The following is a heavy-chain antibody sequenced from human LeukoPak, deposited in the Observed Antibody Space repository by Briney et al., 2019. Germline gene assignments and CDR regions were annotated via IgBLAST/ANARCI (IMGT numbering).Heavy chain of an antibody. V-gene: IGHV3-11*01. CDR3: TRSEYSSSSFDY. CDR1: GFTFSDYY. J-gene: IGHJ4*02. D-gene: IGHD6-6*01. CDR2: ISSSGSTI. Sequence: GGSLRLSCAASGFTFSDYYMSWIRQAPGKGLEWVSYISSSGSTIYYADSVKGRFTISRDNAKNSLYLQMNSLRAEDTAVYYCTRSEYSSSSFDYWGQGTLVTVSS.